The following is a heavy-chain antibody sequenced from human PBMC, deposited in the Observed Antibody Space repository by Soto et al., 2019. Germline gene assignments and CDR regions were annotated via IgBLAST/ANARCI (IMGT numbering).Heavy chain of an antibody. V-gene: IGHV4-59*01. CDR1: GGSISSYY. CDR2: IYYSGST. D-gene: IGHD1-26*01. CDR3: ASGLNSGSYWNWFDP. Sequence: SETLSLTCTVSGGSISSYYWGWIRQPPGKGLEWIGYIYYSGSTNYNPSLKSRVTISVDTSKNQFSLKLSSVTAADTAVYYCASGLNSGSYWNWFDPWGQGTLVTVSS. J-gene: IGHJ5*02.